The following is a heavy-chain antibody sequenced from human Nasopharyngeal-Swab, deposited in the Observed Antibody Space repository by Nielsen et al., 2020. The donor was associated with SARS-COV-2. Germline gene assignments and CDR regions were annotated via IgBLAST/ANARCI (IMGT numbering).Heavy chain of an antibody. CDR1: GGSISSSSYY. D-gene: IGHD6-19*01. J-gene: IGHJ4*02. V-gene: IGHV4-39*01. CDR2: IYYSGNT. CDR3: ARGYSRGWYQDY. Sequence: SETLSLTCTVSGGSISSSSYYWGWIRQPPGKGLEWIGSIYYSGNTYYNPSLKSRVTISVDTSKNQFSLKLSSVTAADTAVYYCARGYSRGWYQDYWGQGTLVTVSS.